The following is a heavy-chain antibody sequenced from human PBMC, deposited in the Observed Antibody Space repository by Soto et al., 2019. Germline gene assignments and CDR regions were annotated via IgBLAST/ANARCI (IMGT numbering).Heavy chain of an antibody. V-gene: IGHV4-59*08. CDR1: GGSISNSY. CDR2: IFPTGST. CDR3: ARPSKEWLANDAFDI. Sequence: QVQLQESGPGLVKSSETLSLTCTVSGGSISNSYWSWIRQPPGKGLEWIGFIFPTGSTNYNPSVKSRVTMSVDTSKNQFSLNLRSVTAADTAVYYCARPSKEWLANDAFDIWGQGTMVTVSS. D-gene: IGHD6-19*01. J-gene: IGHJ3*02.